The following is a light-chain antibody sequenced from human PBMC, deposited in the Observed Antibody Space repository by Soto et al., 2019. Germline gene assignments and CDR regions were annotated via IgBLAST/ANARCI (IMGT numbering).Light chain of an antibody. CDR3: GTWDSSLSAGV. V-gene: IGLV1-51*02. Sequence: QSVLTQPPSVSAAPGQKVTISCSGSSSNIGNNYVSWYQQLPGTAPKLLLYANNKRPSGIPDRFSGSKSGTSATLGITGLQAGDEADYYCGTWDSSLSAGVFGGGTKVTVL. CDR1: SSNIGNNY. J-gene: IGLJ2*01. CDR2: ANN.